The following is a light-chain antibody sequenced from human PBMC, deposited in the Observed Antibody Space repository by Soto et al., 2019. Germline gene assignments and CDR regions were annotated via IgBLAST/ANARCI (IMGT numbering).Light chain of an antibody. CDR3: QTWDSSSGWV. J-gene: IGLJ1*01. V-gene: IGLV3-1*01. CDR2: EDA. CDR1: KLGDKY. Sequence: SYELTQPPSVSVSPGQTATISCSGDKLGDKYACWYQQKPGQSPVLVIYEDAKRPSGIPERFSGSNSGNTATLTISGTQTMDEADYYCQTWDSSSGWVFGTGTKVTAL.